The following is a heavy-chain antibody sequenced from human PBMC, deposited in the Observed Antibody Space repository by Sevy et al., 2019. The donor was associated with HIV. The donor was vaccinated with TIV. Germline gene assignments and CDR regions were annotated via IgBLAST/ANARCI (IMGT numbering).Heavy chain of an antibody. V-gene: IGHV3-23*01. Sequence: GGSLRLSCAASGFTFSGYAMSWVRQAPGKGLEWVSAISGKGGSTHYAASVEGRLTSSRDNSKNTLYLQMNSLRAEDTAVYYCAKTINSGGGVVPAANYYYYGMDVWGQGTTVTVSS. CDR2: ISGKGGST. CDR3: AKTINSGGGVVPAANYYYYGMDV. J-gene: IGHJ6*02. CDR1: GFTFSGYA. D-gene: IGHD2-2*01.